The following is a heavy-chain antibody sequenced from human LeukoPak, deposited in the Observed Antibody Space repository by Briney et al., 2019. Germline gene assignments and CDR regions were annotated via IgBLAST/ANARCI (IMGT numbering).Heavy chain of an antibody. CDR2: MSPNGGDT. CDR1: GYTFTNLD. Sequence: ASVNVSCKTSGYTFTNLDINWLRQAPGQGLEWMGWMSPNGGDTGYAQKFQGRVSMTRDIFKSTAYMELSSLRSEDTAIYYCASNPPNTGDFYYWGLGTLVTVSS. V-gene: IGHV1-8*01. J-gene: IGHJ4*02. CDR3: ASNPPNTGDFYY. D-gene: IGHD1-1*01.